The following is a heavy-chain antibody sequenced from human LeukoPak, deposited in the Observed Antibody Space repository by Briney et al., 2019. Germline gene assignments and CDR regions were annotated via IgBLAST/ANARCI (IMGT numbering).Heavy chain of an antibody. CDR3: ARVRAQTLAYCGGDCSSETFDY. V-gene: IGHV4-30-4*01. CDR1: GGSISSGDYY. CDR2: IYYSGST. D-gene: IGHD2-21*02. Sequence: SETLSLTCTVSGGSISSGDYYWSWLRQPPGKGLEWIGYIYYSGSTYYNPSLKSRVTISVDTSKNQFSLKLSSVTAADTAVYYCARVRAQTLAYCGGDCSSETFDYRGQGTLVTVSS. J-gene: IGHJ4*02.